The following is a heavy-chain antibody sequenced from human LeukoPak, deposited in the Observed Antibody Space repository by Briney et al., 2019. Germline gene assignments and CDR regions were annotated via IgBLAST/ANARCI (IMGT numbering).Heavy chain of an antibody. CDR1: GGSLSSSSYY. D-gene: IGHD6-6*01. J-gene: IGHJ4*02. V-gene: IGHV4-39*01. CDR3: ASRMAVRPKYYFDS. CDR2: IYYSGNT. Sequence: SETPSLTCTVSGGSLSSSSYYWGWIRQPPGRGLEWIGNIYYSGNTFYNPSLESRVTISVDTSKNQFSLKLTSVTAADTAVYYCASRMAVRPKYYFDSWGPGILVTVSS.